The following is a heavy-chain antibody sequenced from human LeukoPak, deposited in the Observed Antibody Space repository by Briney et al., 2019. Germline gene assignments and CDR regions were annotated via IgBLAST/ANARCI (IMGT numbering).Heavy chain of an antibody. CDR1: GFTLGTYD. J-gene: IGHJ6*03. CDR2: ISNNGIST. Sequence: GGSLTLSCAASGFTLGTYDLHWVRQTPGKGLEYVSSISNNGISTYYAHSVKGRFTISRDISKNMMYLKMGNLSTEDMSVYYCATCRGLPPHYYYMYIWGRGTTVTVSS. V-gene: IGHV3-64*01. D-gene: IGHD2-15*01. CDR3: ATCRGLPPHYYYMYI.